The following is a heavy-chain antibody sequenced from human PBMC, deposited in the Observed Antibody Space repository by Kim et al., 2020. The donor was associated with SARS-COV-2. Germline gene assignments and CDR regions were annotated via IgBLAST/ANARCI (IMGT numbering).Heavy chain of an antibody. CDR2: ISNDGGSQ. V-gene: IGHV3-30*04. J-gene: IGHJ4*02. CDR3: ARDLVATTHYFDS. CDR1: GFTFNTYA. Sequence: GGSLRLSCAASGFTFNTYALHWVRQIPGKGLEWVAVISNDGGSQYYGDSVKGRFTISRDNSKNTVFLQMHSLRVEDTAVYYCARDLVATTHYFDSWGQGTLVTVSS. D-gene: IGHD5-12*01.